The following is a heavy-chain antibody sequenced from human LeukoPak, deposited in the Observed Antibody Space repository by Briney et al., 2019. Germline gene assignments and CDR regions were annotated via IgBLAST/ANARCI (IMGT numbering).Heavy chain of an antibody. J-gene: IGHJ4*02. Sequence: GGSLRLSCAASGFTFSSYTMSWVRQAPGKGLEWVSAISGSGGSTYYADSVKGRFTISRDNSKNTLYLQMNSLRAEDTAVYYCAKDHDYGDLYYFDYWGQGTLVTVSS. V-gene: IGHV3-23*01. CDR3: AKDHDYGDLYYFDY. D-gene: IGHD4-17*01. CDR2: ISGSGGST. CDR1: GFTFSSYT.